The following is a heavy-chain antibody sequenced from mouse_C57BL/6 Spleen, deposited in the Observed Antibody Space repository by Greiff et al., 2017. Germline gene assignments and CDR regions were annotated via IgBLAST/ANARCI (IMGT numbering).Heavy chain of an antibody. CDR1: GYTFTSYW. D-gene: IGHD2-2*01. J-gene: IGHJ2*01. Sequence: VQLQQPGTELVKPGASVKLSCKASGYTFTSYWMHWVKQRPGQGLEWIGNINPSNGGTNYNEKFKSKATLTVDKSSSTAYMQLSSLTSEDSAVYYYATGELYYGYDGGYWGQGTTLTVSS. CDR3: ATGELYYGYDGGY. CDR2: INPSNGGT. V-gene: IGHV1-53*01.